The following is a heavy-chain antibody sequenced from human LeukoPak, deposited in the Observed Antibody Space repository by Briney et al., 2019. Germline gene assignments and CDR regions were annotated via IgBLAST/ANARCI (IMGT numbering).Heavy chain of an antibody. Sequence: GGSLRLSCAASGFTFSSYAMGWVRQAPGKGLEWVSAISGSGGSTFYADSVKGRFTISRDNSKNTLYLQMNSLRAEDTAVYYCARDTFGVVVLGAFDIWGQGTMVTVSS. CDR3: ARDTFGVVVLGAFDI. V-gene: IGHV3-23*01. J-gene: IGHJ3*02. CDR1: GFTFSSYA. CDR2: ISGSGGST. D-gene: IGHD3-3*01.